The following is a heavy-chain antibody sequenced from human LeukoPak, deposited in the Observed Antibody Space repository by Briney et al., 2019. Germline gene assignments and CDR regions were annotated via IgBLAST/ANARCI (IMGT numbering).Heavy chain of an antibody. CDR1: GFHSSTYG. CDR3: ARDRSWGSQCYFDY. D-gene: IGHD7-27*01. Sequence: GGSLRLSCAASGFHSSTYGMHWVRQAPGKGLEWVGVIWYDGSNKIYAESVKGRFTISRDNSKNTLYLQMNSLRAEDTAVYYCARDRSWGSQCYFDYWGQGTLVTVSS. CDR2: IWYDGSNK. J-gene: IGHJ4*02. V-gene: IGHV3-33*01.